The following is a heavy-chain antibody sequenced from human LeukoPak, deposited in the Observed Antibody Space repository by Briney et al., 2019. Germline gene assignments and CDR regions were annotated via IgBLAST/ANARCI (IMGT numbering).Heavy chain of an antibody. J-gene: IGHJ4*02. D-gene: IGHD1-26*01. Sequence: TLSLTCTVSGGSISSGGYYWSWIRQHPGKGLEWIGYIYYSGSTYYNPSLKSRVTISVDTSKNQFSLKVSSVTAADTAVYYCASQGVGAHTPQSGATFDYWGQGTLVTVSS. CDR1: GGSISSGGYY. V-gene: IGHV4-31*03. CDR3: ASQGVGAHTPQSGATFDY. CDR2: IYYSGST.